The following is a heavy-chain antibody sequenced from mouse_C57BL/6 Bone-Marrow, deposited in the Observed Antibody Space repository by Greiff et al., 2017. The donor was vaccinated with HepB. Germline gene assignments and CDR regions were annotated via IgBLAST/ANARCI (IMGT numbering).Heavy chain of an antibody. J-gene: IGHJ3*01. Sequence: VQLQQSVAELVRPGASVKLSCTASGFNIKNTYMHWVKQRPEQGLEWIGRIDPANGNTKYAPKVQGKATITADPSSNPAYRQRSSLTSEDTAIYYCAKWLWFAYWGQGTLVTVSA. V-gene: IGHV14-3*01. CDR3: AKWLWFAY. CDR2: IDPANGNT. CDR1: GFNIKNTY.